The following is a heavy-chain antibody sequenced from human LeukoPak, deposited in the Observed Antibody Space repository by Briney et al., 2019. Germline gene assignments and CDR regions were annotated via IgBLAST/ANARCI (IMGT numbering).Heavy chain of an antibody. D-gene: IGHD6-19*01. CDR2: INPNSGGT. Sequence: ASVKVSCKASGYTFTDYYIHWVRQAPGQGLEWMGWINPNSGGTNYAQKFQGRVTMTRDTSTSTVYMELSSLRSEDTAVYYCARLNVRSGWYANDYWGQGTLVTVSS. CDR1: GYTFTDYY. V-gene: IGHV1-2*02. CDR3: ARLNVRSGWYANDY. J-gene: IGHJ4*02.